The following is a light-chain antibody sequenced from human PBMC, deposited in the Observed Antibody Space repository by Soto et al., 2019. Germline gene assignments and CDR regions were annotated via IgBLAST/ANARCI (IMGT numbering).Light chain of an antibody. V-gene: IGKV3-20*01. CDR1: QSVSSY. J-gene: IGKJ1*01. Sequence: EIVLTHSPGTLSLSPGERSTLSCRASQSVSSYLAWYQQKPGQAPRLLIYGASSRATGIPDRFSGSGSGTDFTLTISRLEPEDFAVYYCQQYGSSPRTFGQGTKVDIK. CDR3: QQYGSSPRT. CDR2: GAS.